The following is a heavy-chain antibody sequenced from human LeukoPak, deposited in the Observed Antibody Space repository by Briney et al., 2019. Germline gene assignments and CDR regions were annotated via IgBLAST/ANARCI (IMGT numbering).Heavy chain of an antibody. V-gene: IGHV3-11*04. CDR1: GFTFNDYY. CDR3: AAGAMAFLHY. CDR2: ISGSGATL. J-gene: IGHJ4*02. D-gene: IGHD5-18*01. Sequence: GGSLRLSCAASGFTFNDYYMSWIGQAPGKGLKWISYISGSGATLHYADSVKGRFTISRDSARTSRGMQMNSLGAEDTAVYHCAAGAMAFLHYSGQATLVTVSS.